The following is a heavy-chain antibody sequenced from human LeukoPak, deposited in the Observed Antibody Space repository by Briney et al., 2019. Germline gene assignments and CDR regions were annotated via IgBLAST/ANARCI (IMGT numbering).Heavy chain of an antibody. CDR1: GGSISSYY. V-gene: IGHV4-59*01. D-gene: IGHD5-24*01. CDR2: IYYSGST. CDR3: ARSEMATTWALFDY. Sequence: PSETLSLTCTVSGGSISSYYWSWIRQPPGKGLEWIGYIYYSGSTNYNPSLKSRVTISVDTSKNQFSLKLSSVTAADTAVYYCARSEMATTWALFDYWGQGTLVTVSS. J-gene: IGHJ4*02.